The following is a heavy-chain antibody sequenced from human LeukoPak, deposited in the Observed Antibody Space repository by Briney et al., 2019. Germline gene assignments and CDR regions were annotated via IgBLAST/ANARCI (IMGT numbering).Heavy chain of an antibody. D-gene: IGHD3-22*01. CDR1: GGSISSYY. J-gene: IGHJ4*02. V-gene: IGHV4-4*07. CDR2: IYTSGST. CDR3: ARVGYYYDSSGYSPHFDY. Sequence: SETLSLTCTVSGGSISSYYWSWIRQPAGKGPEWIGRIYTSGSTNYNPSLKSRVTMSVDTSKNQFSLKLSSVTAADTAVYYCARVGYYYDSSGYSPHFDYWGQGTLVTVSS.